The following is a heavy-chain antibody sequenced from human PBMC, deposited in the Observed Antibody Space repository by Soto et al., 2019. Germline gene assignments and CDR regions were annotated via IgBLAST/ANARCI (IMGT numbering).Heavy chain of an antibody. Sequence: QVQLQESGPGLVKPSQTLSLTCTVSGGSISSGDYYWTWIRQPPGKGLEWIGYIYYSGSTYYNPYLECRVTISIDTSKNQLALKLSSVTAADTAVYSCARVVDAAMLSWGQGTLVTVSS. CDR2: IYYSGST. V-gene: IGHV4-30-4*01. D-gene: IGHD5-18*01. CDR3: ARVVDAAMLS. J-gene: IGHJ4*02. CDR1: GGSISSGDYY.